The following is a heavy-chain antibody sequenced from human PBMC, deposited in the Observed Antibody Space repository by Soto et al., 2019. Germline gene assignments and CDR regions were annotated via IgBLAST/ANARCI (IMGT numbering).Heavy chain of an antibody. V-gene: IGHV3-33*01. CDR3: ASGGYCSSTSCYVDY. D-gene: IGHD2-2*01. Sequence: QGQLVESGGGVVQPGRSLRLSCAASGFTFSSYGMHWVRQAPGKGLEWVAVIWYDGSNKYYADSVKGRLTMSRDNSKNTLYLQMKSLRAEDTAVYYCASGGYCSSTSCYVDYWGQGTLVTVSS. CDR2: IWYDGSNK. CDR1: GFTFSSYG. J-gene: IGHJ4*02.